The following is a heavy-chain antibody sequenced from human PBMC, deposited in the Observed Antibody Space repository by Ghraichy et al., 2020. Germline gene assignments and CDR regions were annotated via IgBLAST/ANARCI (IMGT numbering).Heavy chain of an antibody. Sequence: GSLSLTCAVYGGSFSGYYWSWIRQPPGKGLEWIGEIDHSGSSNYNPSLESRVTISVDTSKNQFSLNLSSVTAADTAVYYCARVAYYFGSGRFDSWGQGTLVTVSS. CDR3: ARVAYYFGSGRFDS. J-gene: IGHJ4*02. V-gene: IGHV4-34*01. CDR1: GGSFSGYY. D-gene: IGHD3-10*01. CDR2: IDHSGSS.